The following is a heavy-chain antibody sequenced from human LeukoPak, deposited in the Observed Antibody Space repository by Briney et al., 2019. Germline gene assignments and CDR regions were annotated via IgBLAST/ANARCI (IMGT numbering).Heavy chain of an antibody. CDR1: GGSFSGYY. CDR2: IYYSGST. D-gene: IGHD3-3*01. V-gene: IGHV4-59*01. J-gene: IGHJ6*02. Sequence: SETLSLTCAVYGGSFSGYYWSWIRQPPGKGLEWIGYIYYSGSTNYNPSLKSRVTISVDTSKNQFSLKLSSVTAADTAVYYCARDRGIFGVDKYYYYDMDVWGQGTTVTVSS. CDR3: ARDRGIFGVDKYYYYDMDV.